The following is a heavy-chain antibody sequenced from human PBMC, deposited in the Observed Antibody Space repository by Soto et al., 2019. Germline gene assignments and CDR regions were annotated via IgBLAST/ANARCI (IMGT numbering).Heavy chain of an antibody. CDR2: IIPILGIA. J-gene: IGHJ6*02. Sequence: QVQLVQSGAEVKKPGSSVKVSCKASGGTFSSYTISWVRQAPGQGLEWMGRIIPILGIANYAQKFQGRVTITADKSTSTAYMELSSLRSEDTAVYYCASDRELQPDVDYYYYYGMDVWGQGTTVTVSS. V-gene: IGHV1-69*02. CDR3: ASDRELQPDVDYYYYYGMDV. CDR1: GGTFSSYT. D-gene: IGHD1-7*01.